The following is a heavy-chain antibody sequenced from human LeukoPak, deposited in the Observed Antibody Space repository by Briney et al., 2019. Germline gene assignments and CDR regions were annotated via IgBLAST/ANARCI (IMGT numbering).Heavy chain of an antibody. D-gene: IGHD4-17*01. CDR1: GYTFTSYD. J-gene: IGHJ3*02. Sequence: ASVKVSCKASGYTFTSYDINWVRQATGQGLEWMGWINPNSGNTGYAQKFQGRVTITRNTSISTAYMELSSLRSEDTAVYYCARDGDYGDAFDIWGQGTMVTVSS. CDR3: ARDGDYGDAFDI. V-gene: IGHV1-8*01. CDR2: INPNSGNT.